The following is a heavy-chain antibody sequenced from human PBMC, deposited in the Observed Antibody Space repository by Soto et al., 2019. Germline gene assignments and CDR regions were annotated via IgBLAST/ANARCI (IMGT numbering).Heavy chain of an antibody. D-gene: IGHD2-15*01. Sequence: ASAKVSCKASGDNFTAHGSSWVRQAPAQGLEWMGWINPYHAYTRYGVKVQGRVTMTKDTPSTVYMELTGLTSDDTAVYYCARDWTSTSCVGSSCPRAGWFHPWG. CDR2: INPYHAYT. CDR3: ARDWTSTSCVGSSCPRAGWFHP. CDR1: GDNFTAHG. V-gene: IGHV1-18*01. J-gene: IGHJ5*02.